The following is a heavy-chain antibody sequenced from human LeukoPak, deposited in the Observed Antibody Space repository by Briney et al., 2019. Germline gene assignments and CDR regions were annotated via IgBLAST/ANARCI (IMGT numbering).Heavy chain of an antibody. CDR2: IYTTGDT. D-gene: IGHD3-16*01. V-gene: IGHV4-4*09. CDR1: GVSISSYY. J-gene: IGHJ4*02. CDR3: ARATPVGGVRFDY. Sequence: SETLSLTCTISGVSISSYYWSWIRQPPGKGLEWIGSIYTTGDTRYNPSLKSRVTISVDTSKNQFSLKLSSVTAADTAVYYCARATPVGGVRFDYWGQGTLVTVSS.